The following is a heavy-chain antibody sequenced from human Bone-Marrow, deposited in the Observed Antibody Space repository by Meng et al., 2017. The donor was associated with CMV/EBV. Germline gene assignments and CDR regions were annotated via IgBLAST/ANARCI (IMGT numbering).Heavy chain of an antibody. Sequence: ASVKVSCKASGYTFTGYYMHWVRQAPGQGLEWMGWINPNSGGTNYAQKFQGRVTLTRDTSIGTAYMELSGLRSDDTAVYYCARLYSDYLKIDYWGQGTRVTVSS. CDR2: INPNSGGT. D-gene: IGHD4-11*01. CDR3: ARLYSDYLKIDY. CDR1: GYTFTGYY. V-gene: IGHV1-2*02. J-gene: IGHJ4*02.